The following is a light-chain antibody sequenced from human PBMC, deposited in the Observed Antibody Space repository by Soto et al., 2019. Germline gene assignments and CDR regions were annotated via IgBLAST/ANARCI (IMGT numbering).Light chain of an antibody. CDR1: QSVSSSY. Sequence: ETVLTQSPGTLSLSPGERATLSCRASQSVSSSYLAWYQQKPGQAPRLLIYGASTRATGIPARFSGSGSGTEFTLTISSLQSEDFAVYYCQQYHNWPPITFGQGTRLEIK. J-gene: IGKJ5*01. V-gene: IGKV3-15*01. CDR3: QQYHNWPPIT. CDR2: GAS.